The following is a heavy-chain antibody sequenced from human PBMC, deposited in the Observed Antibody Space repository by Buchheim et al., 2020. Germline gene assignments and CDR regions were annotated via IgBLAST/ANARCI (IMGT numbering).Heavy chain of an antibody. CDR3: AKDRSVFGVITHFDY. Sequence: EVQLLESGGGLVQPGGSLRLSCAASGFTFSNFAMNWVRQAPGKGLEWVSGISGIGGTTYHADSVKGRFTISRDNSKNTLYLQMNSLRDEDTAVYYCAKDRSVFGVITHFDYWGQGTL. CDR2: ISGIGGTT. J-gene: IGHJ4*02. V-gene: IGHV3-23*01. D-gene: IGHD3-3*01. CDR1: GFTFSNFA.